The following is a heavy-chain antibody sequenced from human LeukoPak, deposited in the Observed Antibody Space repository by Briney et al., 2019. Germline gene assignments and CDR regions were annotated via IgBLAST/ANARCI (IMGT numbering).Heavy chain of an antibody. CDR3: AKTSDFWSGFDS. D-gene: IGHD3-3*01. CDR1: GYTFTGYY. V-gene: IGHV1-2*02. J-gene: IGHJ4*02. CDR2: INPNSGGT. Sequence: ASVKVSCKASGYTFTGYYMHWVRQAPGQGLEWMGWINPNSGGTNYAQKFQGRVTMTRDTSISTAYMELSRLRSDDTAVYYCAKTSDFWSGFDSWGQGTLVTVAS.